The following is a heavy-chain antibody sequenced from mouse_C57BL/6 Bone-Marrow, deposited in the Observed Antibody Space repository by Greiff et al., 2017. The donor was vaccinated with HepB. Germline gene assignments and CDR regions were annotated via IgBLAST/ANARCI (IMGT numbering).Heavy chain of an antibody. D-gene: IGHD1-1*01. J-gene: IGHJ1*03. CDR1: GYTFTSYG. V-gene: IGHV1-81*01. Sequence: VQLQQSGAELARPGASVKLSCKASGYTFTSYGISWVKQRTGQGLEWIGEIYPRSGNTYYNEKFKGKATLTADKSSSTAYMELRSLTSEDSAVYFCAKGVITTERYFDVWGTGTTVTVSS. CDR2: IYPRSGNT. CDR3: AKGVITTERYFDV.